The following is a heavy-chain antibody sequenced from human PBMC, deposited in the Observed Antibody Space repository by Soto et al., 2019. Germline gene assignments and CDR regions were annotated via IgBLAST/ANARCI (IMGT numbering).Heavy chain of an antibody. J-gene: IGHJ3*01. Sequence: GGSLRLSCPASGFSFSSYAMSWVRQAPGKGLEWVSGITGNSARIYYADSVKGRFSISRDNSKNTLYLQMDTLRAEDTAVYYCAKNGDFDYDAFDVWGQGTVVTVSS. CDR3: AKNGDFDYDAFDV. D-gene: IGHD3-16*01. CDR2: ITGNSARI. CDR1: GFSFSSYA. V-gene: IGHV3-23*01.